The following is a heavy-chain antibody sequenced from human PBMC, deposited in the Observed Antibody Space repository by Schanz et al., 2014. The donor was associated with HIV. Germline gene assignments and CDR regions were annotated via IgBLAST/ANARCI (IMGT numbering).Heavy chain of an antibody. Sequence: QVQLVESGGGVVQPGRSLRLSCAASGFTFNDYGMHWVRQAPAKGLEWVAVISYDGSIKEYADSVKGRFAISRDNPKNTLYLQMNSLRAEDTAIYYCARAGVTDLFDHWGQGTLVTVSS. V-gene: IGHV3-33*05. CDR3: ARAGVTDLFDH. J-gene: IGHJ4*02. D-gene: IGHD2-21*02. CDR1: GFTFNDYG. CDR2: ISYDGSIK.